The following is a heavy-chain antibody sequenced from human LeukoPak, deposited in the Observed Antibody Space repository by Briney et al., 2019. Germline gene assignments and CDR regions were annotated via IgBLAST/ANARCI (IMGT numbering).Heavy chain of an antibody. D-gene: IGHD3-22*01. V-gene: IGHV4-31*03. CDR1: GGSISSGGYY. CDR3: ARDYYDSSGYHLLGY. J-gene: IGHJ4*02. CDR2: IYYSGST. Sequence: PSQTLSLTCTVSGGSISSGGYYWSWIRQHPGKGLEWIGYIYYSGSTYYNPPLKSRVTISVDTSKNQFSLKLSSVTAADTAVYYCARDYYDSSGYHLLGYWGQGTLVTVSS.